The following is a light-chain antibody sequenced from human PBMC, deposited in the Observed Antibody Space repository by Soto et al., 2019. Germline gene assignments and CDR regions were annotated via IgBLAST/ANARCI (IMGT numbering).Light chain of an antibody. Sequence: DIQMTQSPSTLSASVGDRVTITCRASQSISSWLAWYQQKPGKAPKLLIYKASSLESGVPSRFSGSGSGTEFTLTISSLQPDHFSTSYCQQYNSYSRTFGQGTKLQIK. CDR2: KAS. CDR1: QSISSW. V-gene: IGKV1-5*03. J-gene: IGKJ2*02. CDR3: QQYNSYSRT.